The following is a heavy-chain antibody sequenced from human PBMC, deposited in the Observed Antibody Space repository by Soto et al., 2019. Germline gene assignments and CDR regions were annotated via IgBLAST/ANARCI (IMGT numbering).Heavy chain of an antibody. CDR3: ARDSPSLDIVVVPTTGGMDV. CDR1: GFTVSSNY. J-gene: IGHJ6*02. CDR2: IYSGGST. D-gene: IGHD2-2*03. V-gene: IGHV3-53*01. Sequence: LRLSCAASGFTVSSNYMSWVRQAPGKGLEWVSVIYSGGSTYYADSVKGRFTISRDNSKNTLYLQMNSLRAEDTAVYYCARDSPSLDIVVVPTTGGMDVWGQGTTVTVSS.